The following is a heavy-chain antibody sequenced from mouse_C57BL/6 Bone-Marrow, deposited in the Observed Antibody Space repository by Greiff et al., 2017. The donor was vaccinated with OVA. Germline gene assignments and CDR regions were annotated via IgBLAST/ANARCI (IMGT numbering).Heavy chain of an antibody. J-gene: IGHJ2*01. CDR3: ARWGLIYYYGSSYVDD. D-gene: IGHD1-1*01. V-gene: IGHV1-55*01. CDR2: IYPGSGST. Sequence: VQLQQPGAELVKPGASVKMSCKASGYTFTSYWITWVKQRPGQGLEWIGDIYPGSGSTNYNEKFKSKATLTVDTSSSTAYMQLSSLTSEDSAVYYCARWGLIYYYGSSYVDDWGQGTTLTVSS. CDR1: GYTFTSYW.